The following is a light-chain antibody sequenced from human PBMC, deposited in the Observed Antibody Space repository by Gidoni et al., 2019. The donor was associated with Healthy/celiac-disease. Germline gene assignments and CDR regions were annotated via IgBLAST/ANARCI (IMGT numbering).Light chain of an antibody. CDR1: NIGSKS. CDR2: DDI. Sequence: SYVLPQPPSVSVAPGTTARITCGGKNIGSKSVHWYQQKPGQSPVLVVYDDIDRPSGIPERFSGSNAGNTATLTSSRGEAGDEADYYCQVWDSSSDHAVFGGGTQLTVL. V-gene: IGLV3-21*03. J-gene: IGLJ7*01. CDR3: QVWDSSSDHAV.